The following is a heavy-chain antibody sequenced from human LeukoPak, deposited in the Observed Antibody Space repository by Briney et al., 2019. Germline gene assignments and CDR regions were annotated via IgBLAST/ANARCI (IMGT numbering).Heavy chain of an antibody. CDR2: INHSGST. CDR1: GYSISSGYY. D-gene: IGHD3-10*01. Sequence: PSETLSLTCAVSGYSISSGYYWGWIRQPPGKGLEWIGEINHSGSTNYNPSLKSRVTISVDTSKNQFSLKLSSVTAADTAVYYCARGAGSYWGQGTLVTVSS. J-gene: IGHJ4*02. V-gene: IGHV4-38-2*01. CDR3: ARGAGSY.